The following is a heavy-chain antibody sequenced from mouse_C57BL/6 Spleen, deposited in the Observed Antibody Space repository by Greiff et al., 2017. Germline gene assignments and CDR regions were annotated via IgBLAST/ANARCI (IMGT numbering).Heavy chain of an antibody. Sequence: VKLMESGAELVKPGASVKISCKASGYAFSSYWMNWVKQRPGKGLEWIGQIYPGDGDTNYNGKFKGKATLTADKSSSTAYMQLSSLTSEDSAVSCCARSPPYYGSSYGYFDVWGTGTTVTVSS. CDR3: ARSPPYYGSSYGYFDV. V-gene: IGHV1-80*01. CDR1: GYAFSSYW. D-gene: IGHD1-1*01. J-gene: IGHJ1*03. CDR2: IYPGDGDT.